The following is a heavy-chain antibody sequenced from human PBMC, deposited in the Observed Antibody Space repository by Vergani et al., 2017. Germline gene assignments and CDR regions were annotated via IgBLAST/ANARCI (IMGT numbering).Heavy chain of an antibody. Sequence: VQLVESGGGVVQPGRSLRLSCAASGFTFSSYGMHWVRQAPGKGLEWVAVISYDGSNKYYADSVKGRFTISRDNSKNTLYLQMNSLRAEDTAVYYCARALRRGWSEPYYFDYWGQGTLVTVSS. CDR3: ARALRRGWSEPYYFDY. V-gene: IGHV3-30*03. D-gene: IGHD6-19*01. CDR2: ISYDGSNK. J-gene: IGHJ4*02. CDR1: GFTFSSYG.